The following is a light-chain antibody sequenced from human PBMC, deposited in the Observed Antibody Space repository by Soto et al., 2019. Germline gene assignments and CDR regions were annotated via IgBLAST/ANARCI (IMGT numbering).Light chain of an antibody. Sequence: QSVLTQPASVSGSPGQSITISCTGTSSDVGSYNLVSWYQQHPGKAPKLMIYEDNKRPSGVSNRFSGSKSANTASLTISGLQTEDEADYYCCSYAGTNTFVFGTGTKVTVL. CDR3: CSYAGTNTFV. CDR2: EDN. CDR1: SSDVGSYNL. J-gene: IGLJ1*01. V-gene: IGLV2-23*01.